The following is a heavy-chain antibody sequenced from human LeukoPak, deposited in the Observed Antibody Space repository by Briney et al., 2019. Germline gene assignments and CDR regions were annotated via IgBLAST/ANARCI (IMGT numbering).Heavy chain of an antibody. CDR1: GFTFTDYW. CDR3: ARVGQFDS. V-gene: IGHV3-11*04. J-gene: IGHJ4*02. Sequence: GGSLRLSCAASGFTFTDYWMSWIRQAPGKGLEWISYISISGGTIYYAESVKDRFTISRDNAKSSLYLQMNSLRGEDTAVYYCARVGQFDSWGQGTLVTVSS. CDR2: ISISGGTI.